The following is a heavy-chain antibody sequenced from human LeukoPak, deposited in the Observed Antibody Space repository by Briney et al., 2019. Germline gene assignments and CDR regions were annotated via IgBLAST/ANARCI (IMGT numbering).Heavy chain of an antibody. CDR1: GYSFTSNY. Sequence: ASVKVSCKASGYSFTSNYIHWVRQAPGQGLEWMGMIYPRDGSTSYAQKFQGRVTVTRDTSTSTVHMELSGLRSEDTAVYYCARDQEAFDYWGQGTLVTISS. CDR3: ARDQEAFDY. V-gene: IGHV1-46*01. CDR2: IYPRDGST. J-gene: IGHJ4*02.